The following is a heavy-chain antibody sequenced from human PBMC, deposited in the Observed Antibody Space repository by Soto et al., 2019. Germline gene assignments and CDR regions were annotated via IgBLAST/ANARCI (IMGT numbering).Heavy chain of an antibody. Sequence: SEALSLTCGVSGYSITSGFYWGWVRQSPGKGLEWIGSISYSVKTFYNPSLASRLSIAVDTSMNQFSLRLASVTAAATALSYCKRGAGAPWVRFDSWGQGTLVTVSS. D-gene: IGHD3-22*01. CDR3: KRGAGAPWVRFDS. V-gene: IGHV4-38-2*01. CDR2: ISYSVKT. J-gene: IGHJ4*02. CDR1: GYSITSGFY.